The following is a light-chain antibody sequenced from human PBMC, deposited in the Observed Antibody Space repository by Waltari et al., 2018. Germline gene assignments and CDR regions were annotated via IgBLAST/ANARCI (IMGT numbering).Light chain of an antibody. CDR2: DAS. V-gene: IGKV3-11*01. Sequence: EIVLTQSPATLSLSPGESVTLSCRASLSVSRHLAWYQQRPGQAPRLLIYDASNRAPGIPARFSGSGSGTDFTLTISSLEPEDFAVYYCQQRSTWPSLTFGGGTKVGIK. CDR1: LSVSRH. CDR3: QQRSTWPSLT. J-gene: IGKJ4*01.